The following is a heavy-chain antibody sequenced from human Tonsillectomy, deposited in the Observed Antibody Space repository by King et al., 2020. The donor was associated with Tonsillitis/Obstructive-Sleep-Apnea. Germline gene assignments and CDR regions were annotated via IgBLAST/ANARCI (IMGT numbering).Heavy chain of an antibody. V-gene: IGHV4-31*01. J-gene: IGHJ3*02. CDR3: ARVHSGDLDTFDI. CDR2: IYYSGSP. Sequence: QLQESGPGLVKPSQTLSLTCTVSGGTISRSGYYWSWIRQHPGKGLEWIGYIYYSGSPHYNPSLKSLITISVDTSKNRFSLKLTSVTAADTAVYFCARVHSGDLDTFDIWGRGTMVTVSS. D-gene: IGHD4-17*01. CDR1: GGTISRSGYY.